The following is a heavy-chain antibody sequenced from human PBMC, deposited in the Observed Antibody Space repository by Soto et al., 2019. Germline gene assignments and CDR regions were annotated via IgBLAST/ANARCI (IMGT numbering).Heavy chain of an antibody. CDR3: ARAIVGANALYAY. J-gene: IGHJ4*02. CDR2: IKEDGSDK. Sequence: GGSLRLSCVGSGFTFSTYWLSWVRQAPGKGLEWVGNIKEDGSDKNYVDSVKGRFTMSRDNAQNSLYLQMSSLRAEDTAVYYCARAIVGANALYAYWGQGTQVTVSS. D-gene: IGHD1-26*01. CDR1: GFTFSTYW. V-gene: IGHV3-7*03.